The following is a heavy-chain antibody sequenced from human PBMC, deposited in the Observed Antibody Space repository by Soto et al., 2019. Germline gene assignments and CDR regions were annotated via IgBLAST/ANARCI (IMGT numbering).Heavy chain of an antibody. J-gene: IGHJ6*02. CDR1: GYTFTSYD. CDR2: MNPNSGNT. Sequence: GASVKVSCKASGYTFTSYDINWVRQATGQGLERMGWMNPNSGNTGYAQKFQGRVTMTRNTSISTAYMELSSLRSEDTAVYYCARGGGLYYYYYYGMDAWGQGTTVTVSS. V-gene: IGHV1-8*01. CDR3: ARGGGLYYYYYYGMDA.